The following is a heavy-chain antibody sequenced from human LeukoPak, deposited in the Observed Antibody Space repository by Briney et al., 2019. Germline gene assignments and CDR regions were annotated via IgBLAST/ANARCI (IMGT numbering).Heavy chain of an antibody. CDR2: INHSGST. Sequence: SETLSLTCAGYGVSFSGYYWSWIRQRPGKGLEWIGEINHSGSTNYNPSLKSRVTISVDTSKHQFSLKLSSVAAADTAVYYCAGSTYYDILTGYSLFDYWGQGTLVTVSS. CDR1: GVSFSGYY. V-gene: IGHV4-34*01. CDR3: AGSTYYDILTGYSLFDY. D-gene: IGHD3-9*01. J-gene: IGHJ4*02.